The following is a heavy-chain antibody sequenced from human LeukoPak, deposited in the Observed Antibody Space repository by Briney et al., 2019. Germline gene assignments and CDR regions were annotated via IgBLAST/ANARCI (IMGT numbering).Heavy chain of an antibody. J-gene: IGHJ4*02. CDR3: TTEGYDFWSGYYGVDY. V-gene: IGHV3-15*01. CDR1: GFTFSSYG. D-gene: IGHD3-3*01. Sequence: GGSLRLSCAASGFTFSSYGMHWVRQAPGKGLEWVGRIKSKTDGGTTDYAAPVKGSFPISRDDSKNTLYLQKNSLKTEDTAVYYCTTEGYDFWSGYYGVDYWGQGTLVTVSS. CDR2: IKSKTDGGTT.